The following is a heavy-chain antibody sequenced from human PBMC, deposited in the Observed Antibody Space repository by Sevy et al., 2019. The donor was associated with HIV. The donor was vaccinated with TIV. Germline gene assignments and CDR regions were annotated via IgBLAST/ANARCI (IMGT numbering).Heavy chain of an antibody. J-gene: IGHJ3*02. V-gene: IGHV3-23*01. D-gene: IGHD3-22*01. Sequence: GGSLRLSCAASGFTFSSYAMSWVRQAPGKGLEWVSALSGSGGSTYYADSVKGRFTISRDNSKNTLYLQMNSLRAEDTAVYYCAKEYYYDSSGSVGAFDIWGQGTMVTVSS. CDR2: LSGSGGST. CDR1: GFTFSSYA. CDR3: AKEYYYDSSGSVGAFDI.